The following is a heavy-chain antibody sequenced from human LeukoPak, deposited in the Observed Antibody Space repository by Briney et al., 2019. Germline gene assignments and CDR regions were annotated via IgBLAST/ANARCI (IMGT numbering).Heavy chain of an antibody. Sequence: GSVKVSCKASGYTFTGYYMHWVRQGPGQGVEGMGRINPNSGGTKYAQKLQGRVTMTKETSTSRAYMEVRSLRSDDTAVYYCARVKSYGSGIHHEGWGQGTLVTVSS. V-gene: IGHV1-2*06. D-gene: IGHD3-10*01. CDR2: INPNSGGT. CDR1: GYTFTGYY. J-gene: IGHJ4*02. CDR3: ARVKSYGSGIHHEG.